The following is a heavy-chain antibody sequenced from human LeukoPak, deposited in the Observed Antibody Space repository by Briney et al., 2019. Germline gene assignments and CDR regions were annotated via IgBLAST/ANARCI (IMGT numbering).Heavy chain of an antibody. CDR1: GGSISSYY. CDR2: IYYSGST. V-gene: IGHV4-59*01. J-gene: IGHJ4*02. D-gene: IGHD1-26*01. Sequence: PSETLSLTCTVSGGSISSYYWSWIRQPPGKGLEWIGYIYYSGSTNYNPSLKSRVTISVDTSKNQFSLELSSVTAADTAVYYCARGSRGSYLINDYWGQGTLVTVSS. CDR3: ARGSRGSYLINDY.